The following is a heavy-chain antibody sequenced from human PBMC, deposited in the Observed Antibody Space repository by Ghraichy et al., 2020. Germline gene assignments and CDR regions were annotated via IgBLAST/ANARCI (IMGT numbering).Heavy chain of an antibody. CDR2: LSGSGDNT. CDR1: GFTFSSYA. CDR3: AKASVTSFYWYFDL. J-gene: IGHJ2*01. Sequence: GGSLRLSCAAAGFTFSSYAMSWVRQTPGKGRVWVSALSGSGDNTYYADSVKGRFTISRDNSKNTLYLQMTSLRAEDTAVYYCAKASVTSFYWYFDLWGRGTLVTVSS. D-gene: IGHD2-21*02. V-gene: IGHV3-23*01.